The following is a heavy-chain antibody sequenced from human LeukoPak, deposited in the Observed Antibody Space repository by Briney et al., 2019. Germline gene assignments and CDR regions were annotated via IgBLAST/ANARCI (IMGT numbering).Heavy chain of an antibody. Sequence: PGGSLRLSCAASGFPFDNSGMTWVRQAPGKGLKWVSGINWNGENTGYADSVKGRFTISRDNSGNSLYLQMDSLRTVDTAFYYCARDRGTTGFISWGQGALVTVSS. D-gene: IGHD4-17*01. CDR1: GFPFDNSG. CDR3: ARDRGTTGFIS. V-gene: IGHV3-20*04. J-gene: IGHJ4*02. CDR2: INWNGENT.